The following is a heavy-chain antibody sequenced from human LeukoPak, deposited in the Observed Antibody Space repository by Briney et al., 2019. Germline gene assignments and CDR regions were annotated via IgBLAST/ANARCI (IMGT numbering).Heavy chain of an antibody. Sequence: GGSLRLSCAASGFTFSNYAMSWVRQAPGKALEWVSAISSSGGGTYYADSVQGRFTISRDNSKNTLYLQMNSLRAEDTAVYYCAKGGITMIVVVTHFDYWGQGTLVAVSS. CDR2: ISSSGGGT. CDR1: GFTFSNYA. V-gene: IGHV3-23*01. CDR3: AKGGITMIVVVTHFDY. J-gene: IGHJ4*02. D-gene: IGHD3-22*01.